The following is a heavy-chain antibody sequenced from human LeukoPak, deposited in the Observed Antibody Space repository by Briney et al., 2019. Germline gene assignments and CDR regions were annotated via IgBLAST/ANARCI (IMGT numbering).Heavy chain of an antibody. D-gene: IGHD2-21*01. Sequence: AGGSLRLSCAASGFTFNSYSMNWVRQAPGKGLEWVSSISSSSSYIYYADSVKGRFTISRDNAKNSLYLQMNSLRAEDTAVYYCARDVSHMGDYWGQGTLVTVSS. CDR2: ISSSSSYI. J-gene: IGHJ4*02. CDR3: ARDVSHMGDY. CDR1: GFTFNSYS. V-gene: IGHV3-21*01.